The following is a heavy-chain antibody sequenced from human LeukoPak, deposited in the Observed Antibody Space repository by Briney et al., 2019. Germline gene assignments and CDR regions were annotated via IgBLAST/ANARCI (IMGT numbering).Heavy chain of an antibody. CDR1: GGSISSYY. D-gene: IGHD4-11*01. J-gene: IGHJ4*02. CDR2: INHSGST. V-gene: IGHV4-34*01. Sequence: SETLSLTCTVSGGSISSYYWSWLRQPPGKGLEWIGEINHSGSTNYNPSLKSRVTISVDTSKNQFSLKLSSVTAADTAVYYCARVGYSNDGGDYWGQGTLVTVSS. CDR3: ARVGYSNDGGDY.